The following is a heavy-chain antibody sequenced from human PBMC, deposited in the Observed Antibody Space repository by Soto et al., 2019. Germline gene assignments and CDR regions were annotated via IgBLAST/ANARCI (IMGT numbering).Heavy chain of an antibody. CDR2: IGSSGGYI. Sequence: PGGSLRLSCAVSGFIFSGFSMNWVRQAPGKGLEWVASIGSSGGYIFYADSVKGRFTISRDNAKKSLDLQINSLRAEDTAVYYCAREKKHQSLGGRFGMDVWGQGTTVTVSS. V-gene: IGHV3-21*01. J-gene: IGHJ6*02. CDR3: AREKKHQSLGGRFGMDV. CDR1: GFIFSGFS. D-gene: IGHD2-2*01.